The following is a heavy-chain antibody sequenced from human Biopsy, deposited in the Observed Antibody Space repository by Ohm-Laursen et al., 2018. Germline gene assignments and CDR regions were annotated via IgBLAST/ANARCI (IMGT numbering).Heavy chain of an antibody. Sequence: TLSLTCAVSGDSVSSGSFYWTWIRQPPGQGLEYIGYIYDRGSTANYNPSLESRVTMSVDMPKNQFSLKLSSVTAADTAIYYCARGMRSSGWPYFDSWGQGTLVTASS. V-gene: IGHV4-61*01. CDR1: GDSVSSGSFY. D-gene: IGHD6-19*01. CDR2: IYDRGSTA. J-gene: IGHJ4*02. CDR3: ARGMRSSGWPYFDS.